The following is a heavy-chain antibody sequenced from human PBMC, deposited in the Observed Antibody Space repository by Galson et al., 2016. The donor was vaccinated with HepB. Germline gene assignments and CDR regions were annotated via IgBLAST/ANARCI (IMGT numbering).Heavy chain of an antibody. CDR3: VRQSYGDFPSDY. CDR1: GYIFTSYY. J-gene: IGHJ4*02. V-gene: IGHV1-46*01. Sequence: SVKVSCKASGYIFTSYYIHWERQAPGQGLEWMGRITPSGGATTFAQKFQGRVTLTRGTSTNTVYMELSSLRSEDTAMYYCVRQSYGDFPSDYWGQGTLVTVSS. D-gene: IGHD4-17*01. CDR2: ITPSGGAT.